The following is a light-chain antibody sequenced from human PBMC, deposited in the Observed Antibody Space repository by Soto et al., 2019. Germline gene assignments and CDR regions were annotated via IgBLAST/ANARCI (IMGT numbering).Light chain of an antibody. CDR1: QSVSSN. CDR2: GAS. Sequence: EILMTQSPATLSVSPGERATLSCRASQSVSSNLAWDQQKPGQAPRLLIYGASTRATGIPARFSGSGSGTEFTLTVSSLQSEDFGVYYCQHYNNWPPYTFGQGTNL. V-gene: IGKV3-15*01. CDR3: QHYNNWPPYT. J-gene: IGKJ2*01.